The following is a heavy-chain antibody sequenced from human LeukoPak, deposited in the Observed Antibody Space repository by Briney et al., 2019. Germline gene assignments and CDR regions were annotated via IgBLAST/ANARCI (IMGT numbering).Heavy chain of an antibody. V-gene: IGHV1-24*01. Sequence: ASVKVSCKLSGYTLTELSMHWVRQAPGKGLEWMGGFDPEDGETIYAQKFQGRVTMTEDTSTDTAYMELSSLRSEDTAVYYCATKSSLKATMVRGVIIRVDQRQGEFDYWGQGTLVTVSS. D-gene: IGHD3-10*01. CDR3: ATKSSLKATMVRGVIIRVDQRQGEFDY. J-gene: IGHJ4*02. CDR1: GYTLTELS. CDR2: FDPEDGET.